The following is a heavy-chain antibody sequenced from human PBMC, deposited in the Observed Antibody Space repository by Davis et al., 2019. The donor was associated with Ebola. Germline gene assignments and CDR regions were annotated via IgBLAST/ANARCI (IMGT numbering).Heavy chain of an antibody. CDR2: INPNSGGT. D-gene: IGHD4-23*01. J-gene: IGHJ4*02. CDR3: ARAHRGGVATVVTPGDY. V-gene: IGHV1-2*02. Sequence: ASVKVSCKASGYTFTGYYMHWVRQAPGQGLEWMGWINPNSGGTNYAQKFQGRVTMTRDTSISTAYMELSSLRYEDTAVYYCARAHRGGVATVVTPGDYWGQGTLVTVSS. CDR1: GYTFTGYY.